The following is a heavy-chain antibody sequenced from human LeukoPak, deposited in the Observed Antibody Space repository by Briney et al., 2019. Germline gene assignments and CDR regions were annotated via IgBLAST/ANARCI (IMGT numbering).Heavy chain of an antibody. CDR2: INAGNANT. CDR1: GYTFTSYT. V-gene: IGHV1-3*01. D-gene: IGHD3-9*01. Sequence: ASVKVSCKASGYTFTSYTMHWVRQAPGQRLEWMGWINAGNANTKYSQKFQGRVTITRDTSASTAYMELNSLKSEDTAVYYCARDLVELTGPPHRYYYGMDVWGQGTTVTVSS. CDR3: ARDLVELTGPPHRYYYGMDV. J-gene: IGHJ6*02.